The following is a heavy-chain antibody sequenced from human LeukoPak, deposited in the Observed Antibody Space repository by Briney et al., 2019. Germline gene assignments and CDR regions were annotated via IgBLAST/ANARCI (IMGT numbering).Heavy chain of an antibody. J-gene: IGHJ5*02. D-gene: IGHD3-10*01. CDR1: GFSFSNYW. Sequence: GGSLRLSCAASGFSFSNYWMSWVRQAPGKGLEWVANIKQDGSMKGYVDSVKGRFTISRDNSKDTLYLQMNSLRAEDTAVYYCAKRYYYGSGSPNWFDPWGQGTLVTVSS. CDR3: AKRYYYGSGSPNWFDP. CDR2: IKQDGSMK. V-gene: IGHV3-7*03.